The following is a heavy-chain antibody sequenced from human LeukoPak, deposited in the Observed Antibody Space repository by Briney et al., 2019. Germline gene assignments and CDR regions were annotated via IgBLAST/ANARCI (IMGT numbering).Heavy chain of an antibody. CDR3: AKPARTDAFDI. CDR2: INSDGGTT. D-gene: IGHD1-14*01. J-gene: IGHJ3*02. CDR1: GFSFSKYW. Sequence: GGSLRLSCAASGFSFSKYWMHWVRHAPEKGLVWVSRINSDGGTTTYADSVKGRFTISRDNSKNTLYLQMNSLRAEDTAVYYCAKPARTDAFDIWGQGTMITVSS. V-gene: IGHV3-74*01.